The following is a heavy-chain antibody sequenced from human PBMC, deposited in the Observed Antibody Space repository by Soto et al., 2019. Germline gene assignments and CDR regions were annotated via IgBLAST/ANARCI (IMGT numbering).Heavy chain of an antibody. D-gene: IGHD1-1*01. V-gene: IGHV1-18*01. J-gene: IGHJ4*02. CDR3: ARGGYGDY. CDR2: ISAHNGTT. CDR1: GYTFTSYG. Sequence: QVNLVQSGAEVKKPGASVKVSCKASGYTFTSYGITWVRQAPGQGLEWMGRISAHNGTTDYAQKLQGRVIVTRDTSTSTAYMELRSLRSDDTAVYYCARGGYGDYWGQGALVTVSS.